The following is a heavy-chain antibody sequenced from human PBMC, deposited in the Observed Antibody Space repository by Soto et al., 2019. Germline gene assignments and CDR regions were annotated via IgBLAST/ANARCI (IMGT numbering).Heavy chain of an antibody. CDR2: ISGSGGST. D-gene: IGHD2-21*02. V-gene: IGHV3-23*01. CDR3: ANDGGAHCYSWLGCDWYFDL. Sequence: EVQLLESGGGLVQPGGSLRLSCAASGFTFSSYAMSWVRQAPGKGLEWVSAISGSGGSTYYADSVKGRFTISRDNSKNTLYLLMNSLRAEDTAVYYCANDGGAHCYSWLGCDWYFDLWGRGTLVTGSS. CDR1: GFTFSSYA. J-gene: IGHJ2*01.